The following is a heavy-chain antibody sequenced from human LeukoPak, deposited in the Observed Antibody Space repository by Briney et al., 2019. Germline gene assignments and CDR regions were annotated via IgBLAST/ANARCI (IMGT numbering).Heavy chain of an antibody. D-gene: IGHD2-2*01. CDR3: ARTLRTTRDYYYMDV. V-gene: IGHV4-59*01. Sequence: PSETLSLTCTVSGGSISSYYWSWIRQPPGKGLEWIGYIYYSGSTNYNPSLKSRVTISVDTSKNQFSLKLSSVTAADTAVYYCARTLRTTRDYYYMDVWGKGTTVTISS. J-gene: IGHJ6*03. CDR1: GGSISSYY. CDR2: IYYSGST.